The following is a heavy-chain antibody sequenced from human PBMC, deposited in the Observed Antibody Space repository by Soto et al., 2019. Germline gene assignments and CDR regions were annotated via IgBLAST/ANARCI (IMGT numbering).Heavy chain of an antibody. D-gene: IGHD3-22*01. Sequence: QVQLVESGGGVVQPGRSLRLSCAASGFTFSSYAMHWVRQAPGKGLEWVAVISYDGSNKYYADSVKGRFTISRDNSKNTLYLQMNSLRAEDTAVYYCARGSGSSGYYGLVGAFDIWGQGTMVTVSS. CDR2: ISYDGSNK. J-gene: IGHJ3*02. V-gene: IGHV3-30-3*01. CDR1: GFTFSSYA. CDR3: ARGSGSSGYYGLVGAFDI.